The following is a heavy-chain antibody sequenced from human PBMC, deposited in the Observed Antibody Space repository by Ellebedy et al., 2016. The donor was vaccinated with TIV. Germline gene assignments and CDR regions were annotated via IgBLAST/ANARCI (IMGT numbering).Heavy chain of an antibody. CDR3: TTQTFYNYVWGRYRYNSRLDY. J-gene: IGHJ4*02. CDR2: IKSKTEGGTT. Sequence: GESLKISCAASGVTFSNAWMSWVRQAPGKGLQWVGRIKSKTEGGTTDYAAPVKGRFTISRDDSKSTLYLQMNSLKTEDTAIYYCTTQTFYNYVWGRYRYNSRLDYWGQGTLVTVSS. V-gene: IGHV3-15*01. D-gene: IGHD3-16*02. CDR1: GVTFSNAW.